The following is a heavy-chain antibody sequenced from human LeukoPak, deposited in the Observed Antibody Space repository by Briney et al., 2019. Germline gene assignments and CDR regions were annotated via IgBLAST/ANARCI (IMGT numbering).Heavy chain of an antibody. CDR3: ARVRGASSSSWYFDY. V-gene: IGHV3-23*05. Sequence: GGSLRLSCEASGFTFSAYAMTWVRQAPGKGLEWVSSIGSDNKPHYSESVKGRFAISRDNSKNTLYLQMNSLRAEDTAVYYCARVRGASSSSWYFDYWGQGTLVTVSS. CDR2: IGSDNKP. D-gene: IGHD6-13*01. J-gene: IGHJ4*02. CDR1: GFTFSAYA.